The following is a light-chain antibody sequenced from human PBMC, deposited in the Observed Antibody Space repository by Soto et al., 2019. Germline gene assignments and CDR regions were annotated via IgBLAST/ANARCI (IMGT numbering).Light chain of an antibody. V-gene: IGKV3-20*01. CDR2: GAS. CDR3: QHYRTS. CDR1: QSVSSSD. J-gene: IGKJ4*01. Sequence: EIVLTQSPGTLSLSPGERVTLSCRARQSVSSSDLAWYQQKPGQAPRLLIYGASSRATGIPDRFSGSGSGTDFTLTITRLEPEDFAVYYCQHYRTSFGGGTKVEIK.